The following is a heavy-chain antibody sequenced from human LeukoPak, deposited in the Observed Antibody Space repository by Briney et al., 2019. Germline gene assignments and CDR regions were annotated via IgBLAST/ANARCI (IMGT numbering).Heavy chain of an antibody. V-gene: IGHV1-8*01. CDR2: MNPNSGNT. Sequence: ASVKVSCKASGYTFTSYDINWVRQATGQGLEWVGWMNPNSGNTGYAQKFQGRVTMTRNTSISTAYMELSSLRSDDTAVYYCARRAPLYVFWSGYFPDYMDVWGKGTTVTVPS. D-gene: IGHD3-3*01. CDR1: GYTFTSYD. CDR3: ARRAPLYVFWSGYFPDYMDV. J-gene: IGHJ6*03.